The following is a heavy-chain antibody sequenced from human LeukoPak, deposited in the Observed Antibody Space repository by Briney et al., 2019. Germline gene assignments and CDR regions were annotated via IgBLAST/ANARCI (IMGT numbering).Heavy chain of an antibody. CDR1: GFTFSSYA. CDR2: ISGSGGST. D-gene: IGHD4-17*01. V-gene: IGHV3-23*01. Sequence: GSLRLSCAASGFTFSSYAMSWVRQAPGKGLEWVSAISGSGGSTYYADSVKGRFTISRDNPKNTLYLQMNSLRAEDTAVYYCARGRGKGYDYGDYGDYWGQGTLVTVSS. CDR3: ARGRGKGYDYGDYGDY. J-gene: IGHJ4*02.